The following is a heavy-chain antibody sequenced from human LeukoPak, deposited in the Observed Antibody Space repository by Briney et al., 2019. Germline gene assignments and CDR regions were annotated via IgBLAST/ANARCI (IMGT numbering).Heavy chain of an antibody. CDR1: GCTFSRYA. Sequence: GGGLRLSCVGCGCTFSRYAMRGVGQAAGRGGEGVAAISGSVGSTYYADSVKGRFTISRDNSKNTLYLQMNSLRAEDTAVYYCAKYYRGSSDSYWDYWGQGTLVTVSS. V-gene: IGHV3-23*01. D-gene: IGHD5-18*01. CDR2: ISGSVGST. J-gene: IGHJ4*02. CDR3: AKYYRGSSDSYWDY.